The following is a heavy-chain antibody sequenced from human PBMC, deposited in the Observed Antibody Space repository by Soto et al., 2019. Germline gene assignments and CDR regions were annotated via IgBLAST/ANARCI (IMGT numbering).Heavy chain of an antibody. V-gene: IGHV5-10-1*01. CDR3: ATLGYCSSTSCGRYGMDV. J-gene: IGHJ6*02. CDR1: GYSFTSYW. Sequence: GESLKISCKGSGYSFTSYWISWVRQMPGKGLEWMGRIDPSDSYTNYSPSFQGHVTISADKSISTAYLQWSSLKASDTAMYYCATLGYCSSTSCGRYGMDVWGQGTTVTVSS. CDR2: IDPSDSYT. D-gene: IGHD2-2*01.